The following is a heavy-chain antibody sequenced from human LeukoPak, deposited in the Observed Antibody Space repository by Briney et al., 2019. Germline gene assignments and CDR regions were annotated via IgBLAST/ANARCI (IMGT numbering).Heavy chain of an antibody. CDR1: GASMSTYY. J-gene: IGHJ4*02. D-gene: IGHD5-18*01. V-gene: IGHV4-59*01. CDR2: LLDSWRT. Sequence: SETLSLTCTVSGASMSTYYWSWLRQPPGEGLEWIGYLLDSWRTKDNPSLQSRVTLSADTSKNQFSLRLTSVTAADTAVYYCATIRRGSIYGYFDFWGQGILVTVSS. CDR3: ATIRRGSIYGYFDF.